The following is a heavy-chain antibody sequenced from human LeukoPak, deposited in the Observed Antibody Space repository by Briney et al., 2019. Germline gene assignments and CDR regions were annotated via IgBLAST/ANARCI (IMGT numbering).Heavy chain of an antibody. Sequence: PGGSQRLSCAASGFTVSSSYMTWVRQAPGKGLEWVSLTYTDGSTYYADSVKGRFTVSRDNSKNTLHLQMNSLRAEDTAVYYCARAPNWGLVDYWGQGTLVTVSS. V-gene: IGHV3-66*01. CDR3: ARAPNWGLVDY. D-gene: IGHD7-27*01. CDR1: GFTVSSSY. CDR2: TYTDGST. J-gene: IGHJ4*02.